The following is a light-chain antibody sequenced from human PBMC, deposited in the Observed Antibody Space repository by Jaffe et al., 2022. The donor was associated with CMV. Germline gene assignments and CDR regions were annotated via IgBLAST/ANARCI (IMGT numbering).Light chain of an antibody. CDR1: ISDVGAYNY. Sequence: QSALAQPPSASGSPGQSVTISCTGTISDVGAYNYVSWYQQHPGKAPRLIIYEVSERPSGVPDRFSGSKSVFTASLTVSGLQAEDEADYYCSSYVGNSNFAVFGGGTKLTVL. CDR2: EVS. J-gene: IGLJ3*02. CDR3: SSYVGNSNFAV. V-gene: IGLV2-8*01.